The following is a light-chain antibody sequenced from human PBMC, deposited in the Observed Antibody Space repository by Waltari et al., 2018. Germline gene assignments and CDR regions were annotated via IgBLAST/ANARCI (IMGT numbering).Light chain of an antibody. Sequence: EIVLTQSPATLSLSPGERATLSCRASQSVSSYLAWYQQKPGQPPRLLIYHASTRATGTPARFSGRGSATDFTLIITNVEPEDFAVYYCQQRSDWPPLTFGQGTRLEIK. J-gene: IGKJ5*01. CDR3: QQRSDWPPLT. V-gene: IGKV3-11*01. CDR2: HAS. CDR1: QSVSSY.